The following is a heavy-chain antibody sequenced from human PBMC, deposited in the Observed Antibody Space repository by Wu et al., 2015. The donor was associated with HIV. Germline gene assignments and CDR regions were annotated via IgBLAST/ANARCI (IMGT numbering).Heavy chain of an antibody. J-gene: IGHJ4*02. V-gene: IGHV1-18*01. D-gene: IGHD6-19*01. CDR3: TRDRDSSGWSSLLY. CDR2: ISGYDGST. Sequence: QAQLVQFGDEVKKPGSSVKVTCKASGDGFTSYAVSWVRQAPGQGLEWMGWISGYDGSTDYAPKLQGRVTVTTDKSTNTAYMELRNLRSDDTAIYYCTRDRDSSGWSSLLYWGQGTLVTVSS. CDR1: GDGFTSYA.